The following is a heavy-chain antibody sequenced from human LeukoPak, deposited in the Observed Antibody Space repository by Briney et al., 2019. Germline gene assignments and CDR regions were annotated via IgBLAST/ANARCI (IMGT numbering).Heavy chain of an antibody. J-gene: IGHJ6*02. D-gene: IGHD5-12*01. CDR2: INHSGNT. V-gene: IGHV4-34*01. CDR1: GGSFSGYY. CDR3: ARLSGHDSDYYYGIDV. Sequence: SETLSPTCAVYGGSFSGYYWSWIRQPPGKGLEWIGQINHSGNTNYSPSLKSRVTISVDTSKKQFSLKLSSVTAADTAVYYCARLSGHDSDYYYGIDVWGQGTTVTVSS.